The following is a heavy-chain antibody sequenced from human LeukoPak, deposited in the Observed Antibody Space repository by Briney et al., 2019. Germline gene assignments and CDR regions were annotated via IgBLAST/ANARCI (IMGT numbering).Heavy chain of an antibody. CDR3: ARATYGSASYIWDFDY. Sequence: GASVKVSCKASGYTFTSYGISWVRQAPGQGLEWMGWINPNSGGTNYAQKFQGRVTMTRDTSISTAYMDLSRLRSDDTAVYYCARATYGSASYIWDFDYWGQGTLVTVSS. V-gene: IGHV1-2*02. CDR2: INPNSGGT. D-gene: IGHD3-10*01. CDR1: GYTFTSYG. J-gene: IGHJ4*02.